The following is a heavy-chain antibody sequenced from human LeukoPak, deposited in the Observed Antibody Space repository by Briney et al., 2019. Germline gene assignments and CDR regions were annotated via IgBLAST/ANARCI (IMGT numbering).Heavy chain of an antibody. CDR1: GGSIMSADHY. J-gene: IGHJ4*02. D-gene: IGHD3-9*01. CDR2: IFYSGST. CDR3: ARGYYDILTNYPKNFDQ. V-gene: IGHV4-30-4*01. Sequence: SETLSLTCTVSGGSIMSADHYWRWIRQPPGKVLEWIGYIFYSGSTYYNPSLKSRLTISVDTSKNQFSLKLSSVTAADTAVYYCARGYYDILTNYPKNFDQWGQGTLVTFSS.